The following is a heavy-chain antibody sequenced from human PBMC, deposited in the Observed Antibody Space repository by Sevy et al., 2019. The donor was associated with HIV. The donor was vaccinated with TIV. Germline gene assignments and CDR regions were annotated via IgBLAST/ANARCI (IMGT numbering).Heavy chain of an antibody. V-gene: IGHV3-11*04. D-gene: IGHD3-22*01. J-gene: IGHJ4*02. CDR3: AGGVVIGTTFDY. Sequence: GESLKISCVASGFTFSDYSMHWVRQAPGKGLEWVSYISSSGSLIYYADSVKGRFTISRDNAKNSLYLQMNSLRAEDTAVYYCAGGVVIGTTFDYWGQGTLVTVSS. CDR2: ISSSGSLI. CDR1: GFTFSDYS.